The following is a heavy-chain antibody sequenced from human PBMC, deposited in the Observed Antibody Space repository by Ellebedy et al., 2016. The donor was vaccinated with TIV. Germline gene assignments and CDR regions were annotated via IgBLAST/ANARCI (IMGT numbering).Heavy chain of an antibody. CDR2: ISGSGNTI. V-gene: IGHV3-11*01. CDR3: ARPRAYLDF. Sequence: GESLKISCAASGFTFSDYYMTWIRQAPGKGLEWVSYISGSGNTIYYAESVKGRFTISRDNAKNSLYLQMNTLRAEDTAVYYCARPRAYLDFWGQGTLVTVSS. CDR1: GFTFSDYY. J-gene: IGHJ4*02.